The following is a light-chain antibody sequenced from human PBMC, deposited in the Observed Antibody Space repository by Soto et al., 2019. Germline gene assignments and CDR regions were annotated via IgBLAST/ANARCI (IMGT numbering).Light chain of an antibody. J-gene: IGKJ1*01. Sequence: DIKMTQSPASLSASVGDRVTITCRASQSISSYLNWYQQKPGKAAKLLIYAGSSLQSGVPSRFSGSGSGTDFTLTISSLQSEEFAADYCQQYTNCSPWTFGQGTKVDIK. CDR2: AGS. CDR1: QSISSY. V-gene: IGKV1-39*01. CDR3: QQYTNCSPWT.